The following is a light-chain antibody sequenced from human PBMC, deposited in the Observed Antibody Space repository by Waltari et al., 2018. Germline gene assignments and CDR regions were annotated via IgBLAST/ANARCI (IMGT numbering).Light chain of an antibody. Sequence: QSVLTQPPSVSAAPGQRVTISCSGGSSNIGNNYVSWYRQFPGTAPKLLICENTGRPAGIPGRCSGSQSGTSATLDITGLQAGDEADYYCGTWDSSLSGAVFGGGTHLTVL. CDR2: ENT. J-gene: IGLJ7*01. CDR3: GTWDSSLSGAV. CDR1: SSNIGNNY. V-gene: IGLV1-51*02.